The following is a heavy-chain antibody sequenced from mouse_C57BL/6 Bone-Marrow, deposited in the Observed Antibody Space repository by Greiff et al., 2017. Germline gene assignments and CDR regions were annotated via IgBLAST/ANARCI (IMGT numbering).Heavy chain of an antibody. J-gene: IGHJ2*01. CDR1: GYTFTDYY. Sequence: VQLKQSGPVLVKPGASVKMSCKASGYTFTDYYMNWVKQSHGKSLEWIGVINPYNGGTSYNQKFKGKATLTVDKSSSTAYMELNSLTSEDSAVYYCARAGLRFDYWGQGTTLTVSS. V-gene: IGHV1-19*01. D-gene: IGHD2-4*01. CDR2: INPYNGGT. CDR3: ARAGLRFDY.